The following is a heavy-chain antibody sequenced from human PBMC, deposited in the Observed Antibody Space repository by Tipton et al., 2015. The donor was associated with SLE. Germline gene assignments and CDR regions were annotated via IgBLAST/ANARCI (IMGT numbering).Heavy chain of an antibody. Sequence: TLSLTCTVSGGSISSGSYYWAWIRQPPGKGLEWIGSIYYSGITYYNPSLKSRVTISVDTSNNQFSLKLTSVTAADSAVYYCARDRVLFDFWGQGTLVTVSS. J-gene: IGHJ4*02. V-gene: IGHV4-39*07. CDR3: ARDRVLFDF. CDR2: IYYSGIT. D-gene: IGHD4/OR15-4a*01. CDR1: GGSISSGSYY.